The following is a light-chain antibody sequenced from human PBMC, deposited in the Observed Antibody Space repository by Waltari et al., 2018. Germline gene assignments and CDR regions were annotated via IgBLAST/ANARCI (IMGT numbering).Light chain of an antibody. V-gene: IGKV4-1*01. CDR1: QRVLYSSNNKNY. J-gene: IGKJ5*01. CDR3: QQRNGYPIT. Sequence: DIVIIQSPDSLAVSLGVRATINCKSSQRVLYSSNNKNYLAWYQQKPGQPPKLLIYWASTRESGVPDRFSGSGSGTDFTLTISSLQAEDFATYYCQQRNGYPITFGQGTRLEIK. CDR2: WAS.